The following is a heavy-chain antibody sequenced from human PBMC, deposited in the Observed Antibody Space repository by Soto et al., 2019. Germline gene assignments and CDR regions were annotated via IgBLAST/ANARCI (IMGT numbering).Heavy chain of an antibody. J-gene: IGHJ4*02. Sequence: QVQLVQSGAEVKKPGASVKVSCKASGYTFTSYYMHWVRQAPGQGLEWMGIINTSGGSTSNAQKFQGRVTITRDTSTSTVYMELSSLRSEDTAVYYCAVVSYSDYVGCIWGQGTLVTVSS. CDR2: INTSGGST. D-gene: IGHD5-12*01. CDR1: GYTFTSYY. V-gene: IGHV1-46*01. CDR3: AVVSYSDYVGCI.